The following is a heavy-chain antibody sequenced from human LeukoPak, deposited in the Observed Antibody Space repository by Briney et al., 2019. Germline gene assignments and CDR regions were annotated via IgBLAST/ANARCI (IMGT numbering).Heavy chain of an antibody. J-gene: IGHJ6*03. CDR3: ARGPPDYYYYSYMDV. CDR1: GGSFSGYY. V-gene: IGHV4-34*01. Sequence: SETLSLTCAVYGGSFSGYYWSWIRQPPGKGLEWIGEINHSGSTNYNPSLKSRVTISVDTSKNQFSLKLSSVTAADTAVYYCARGPPDYYYYSYMDVWGKGPTVPAS. CDR2: INHSGST.